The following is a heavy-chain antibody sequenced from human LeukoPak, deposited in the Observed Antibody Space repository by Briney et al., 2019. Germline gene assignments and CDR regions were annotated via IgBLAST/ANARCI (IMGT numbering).Heavy chain of an antibody. D-gene: IGHD6-19*01. CDR2: IIPIFGTA. J-gene: IGHJ4*02. Sequence: SVKVSCKASGGTFSSYAISWVRQAPGQELEWMGGIIPIFGTANYAQKFQGRVTITTDESTSTAYMELSSLRSEDTAVYYCARDLGWPYSSGWYGFVYWGQGTLVTVSS. CDR3: ARDLGWPYSSGWYGFVY. V-gene: IGHV1-69*05. CDR1: GGTFSSYA.